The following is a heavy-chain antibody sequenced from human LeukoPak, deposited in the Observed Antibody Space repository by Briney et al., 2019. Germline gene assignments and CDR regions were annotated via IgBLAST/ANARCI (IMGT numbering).Heavy chain of an antibody. Sequence: PSETLSLTCAVYGGSFSGYYWSWIRQPPGKGLEWIGQINHSGSTKYNPSLKSRVTIPVDTSKNQFSLKLSSVTAADTAVYYCARGLRKYYYDSSGYYPHWGQGTLVTVSS. J-gene: IGHJ4*02. CDR1: GGSFSGYY. CDR3: ARGLRKYYYDSSGYYPH. D-gene: IGHD3-22*01. CDR2: INHSGST. V-gene: IGHV4-34*01.